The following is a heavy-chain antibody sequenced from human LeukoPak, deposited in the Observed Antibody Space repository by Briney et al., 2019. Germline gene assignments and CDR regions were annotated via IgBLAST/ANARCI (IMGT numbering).Heavy chain of an antibody. J-gene: IGHJ4*02. D-gene: IGHD3-10*01. CDR2: VSYSGST. V-gene: IGHV4-59*01. CDR1: GGSISSYY. CDR3: ARNVGGLRGFEY. Sequence: ASETLSLTCTVSGGSISSYYWSWMRQPPGKGLEWIGYVSYSGSTNYNPSLKSRVTISVDTSTNQFSLKLSSVTAADTAVYYCARNVGGLRGFEYWGQGTLVTVSS.